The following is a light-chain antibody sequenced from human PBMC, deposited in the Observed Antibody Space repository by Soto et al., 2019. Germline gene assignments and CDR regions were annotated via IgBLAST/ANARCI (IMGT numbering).Light chain of an antibody. CDR1: GSNIGNNY. CDR3: GTWDSSLSVV. CDR2: DNN. V-gene: IGLV1-51*01. J-gene: IGLJ3*02. Sequence: QSVLTQPPQVLRAPGKRVPISGSGSGSNIGNNYVSWYQQFPGTAPQLLIYDNNKRPSGIPDRFSGSKSGTSATLGITGLQTGDEADYYCGTWDSSLSVVFGGGTKLTVL.